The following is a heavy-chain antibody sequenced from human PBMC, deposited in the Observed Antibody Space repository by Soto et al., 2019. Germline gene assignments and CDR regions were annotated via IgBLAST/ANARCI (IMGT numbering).Heavy chain of an antibody. CDR1: GDSIGSTTYY. D-gene: IGHD1-26*01. CDR3: ARPTSGSFFEFDY. V-gene: IGHV4-39*01. CDR2: IYYSGST. J-gene: IGHJ4*02. Sequence: SETLSLTCTVSGDSIGSTTYYWGWIRQPPGKGLEWIGNIYYSGSTYYNPSLKSRVTISVDTSKSQFSLRLSSVTAADTAVYFCARPTSGSFFEFDYWGLGTLVTVSS.